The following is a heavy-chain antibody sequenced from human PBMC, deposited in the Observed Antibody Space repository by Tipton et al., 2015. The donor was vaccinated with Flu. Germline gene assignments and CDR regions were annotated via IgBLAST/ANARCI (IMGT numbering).Heavy chain of an antibody. J-gene: IGHJ3*01. V-gene: IGHV4-4*02. CDR3: ARETAYTYAPLGDAFDV. D-gene: IGHD5-18*01. CDR1: GGSISSVNW. Sequence: TLSLTCDVSGGSISSVNWWSWVRQPPGKGLEWIGEIYHSGTTNCNPSLKSRVTISVDKSKNHFSLKLSSVTAADTAMYYCARETAYTYAPLGDAFDVWGQGAMVTVSS. CDR2: IYHSGTT.